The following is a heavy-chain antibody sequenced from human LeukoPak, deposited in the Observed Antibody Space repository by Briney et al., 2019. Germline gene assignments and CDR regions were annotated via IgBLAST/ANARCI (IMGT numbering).Heavy chain of an antibody. V-gene: IGHV3-23*01. Sequence: GGSLRLSCEASGFIFSNYAMSWLRQAPGKGLKWVSTIHDRNYYADSVKGRFTISRDNSGSTLYLQMDSLRAEDTAVYYCAKDQPTDGYNSIWGRGTLVTVSS. CDR3: AKDQPTDGYNSI. J-gene: IGHJ4*02. CDR2: IHDRN. CDR1: GFIFSNYA. D-gene: IGHD5-24*01.